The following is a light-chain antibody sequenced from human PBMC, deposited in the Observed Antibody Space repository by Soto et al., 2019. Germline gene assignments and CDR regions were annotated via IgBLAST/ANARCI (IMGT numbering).Light chain of an antibody. CDR3: CSYAGTYPVV. CDR1: SSDVGAYTY. Sequence: QSVLTQPRSVSGSPGQSVTISCTGTSSDVGAYTYVSWYQHHPGKAPKLIIYDVNKGTSGVPDRFSGSKSGNTASLTISGLRAADEADYYCCSYAGTYPVVFGGGTKLTVL. V-gene: IGLV2-11*01. CDR2: DVN. J-gene: IGLJ3*02.